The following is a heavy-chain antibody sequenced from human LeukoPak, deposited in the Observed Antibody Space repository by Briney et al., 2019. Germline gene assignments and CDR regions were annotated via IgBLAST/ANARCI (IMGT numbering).Heavy chain of an antibody. CDR3: AKPPGGSGDYFDY. V-gene: IGHV3-48*03. CDR1: GFTFSSYE. D-gene: IGHD3-10*01. Sequence: GGSLRLSCAASGFTFSSYEMHWVRQAPRKGLEWVSYISSSGSTIYYADSVKGRFTISRDNSKNTLYLQMNSLRAEDTAVYYCAKPPGGSGDYFDYWGQGALVTVSS. J-gene: IGHJ4*02. CDR2: ISSSGSTI.